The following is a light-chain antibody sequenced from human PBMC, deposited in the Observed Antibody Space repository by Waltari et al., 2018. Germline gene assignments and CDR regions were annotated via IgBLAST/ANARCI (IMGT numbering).Light chain of an antibody. CDR1: QSIGNY. V-gene: IGKV3-11*01. J-gene: IGKJ4*01. CDR3: QQRADWRRLT. Sequence: ETVLTQSPATLSLSPGERATLSCRASQSIGNYLTWHQHKPGQAPRLLIYDASNRASGIPARFSGSRSGTDFTLTISSLEPEDFAVYYCQQRADWRRLTFGGGTKVEIK. CDR2: DAS.